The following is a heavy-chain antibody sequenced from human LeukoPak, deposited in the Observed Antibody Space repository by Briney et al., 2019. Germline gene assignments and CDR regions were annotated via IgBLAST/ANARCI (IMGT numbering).Heavy chain of an antibody. V-gene: IGHV4-59*01. J-gene: IGHJ6*03. CDR2: IYYSGST. D-gene: IGHD6-13*01. CDR1: GGSISSYY. Sequence: SETLSLTCTVSGGSISSYYWSWIRQPPGKGLEWIGYIYYSGSTNYNPSLKSRVTISVDTSKNQFSLKLSSVTAADTAVYYCARVISSSWSYYYYYMDVWGRGTTVTVSS. CDR3: ARVISSSWSYYYYYMDV.